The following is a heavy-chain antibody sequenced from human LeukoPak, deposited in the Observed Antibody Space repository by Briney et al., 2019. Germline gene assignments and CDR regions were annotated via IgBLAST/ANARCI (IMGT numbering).Heavy chain of an antibody. CDR2: MNPNSGNT. D-gene: IGHD1-7*01. J-gene: IGHJ6*03. V-gene: IGHV1-8*01. Sequence: ASVKVSCKASGYTFTSYDINWVRQATGQGLEWMGWMNPNSGNTGYAQKFQGRVTMTRNTSISTSYMELSSLRSEDTAVYYCARGRYNWNYLVSYYYYYMDVWGKGTTVTVSS. CDR1: GYTFTSYD. CDR3: ARGRYNWNYLVSYYYYYMDV.